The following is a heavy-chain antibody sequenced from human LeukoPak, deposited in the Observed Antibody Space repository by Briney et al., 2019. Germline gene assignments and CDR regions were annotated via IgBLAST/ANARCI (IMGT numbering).Heavy chain of an antibody. J-gene: IGHJ4*02. D-gene: IGHD6-19*01. CDR2: ISSSGSTI. Sequence: GGSLRLSCAASGFTFSDYYMSWIRQAPGKGLEWVSYISSSGSTIYYADSVKGRFTISRDNAKNSLYLQMNSLRAEDTAVYYCARTAYDLRGQSLVPGLDSWGQGTLVTVSS. CDR3: ARTAYDLRGQSLVPGLDS. V-gene: IGHV3-11*04. CDR1: GFTFSDYY.